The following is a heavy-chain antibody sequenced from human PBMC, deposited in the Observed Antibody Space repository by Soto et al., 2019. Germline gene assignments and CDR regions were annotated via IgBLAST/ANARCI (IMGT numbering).Heavy chain of an antibody. V-gene: IGHV5-51*01. D-gene: IGHD3-10*01. CDR2: IYPGDSRT. CDR1: GHSFSDHW. J-gene: IGHJ6*02. CDR3: VIQMPGEYGMDV. Sequence: EVQVVQSGAEVRRPGESLKISCQGSGHSFSDHWIGWVRQMPGKGPEWMGIIYPGDSRTTYSPSVQSQVTISVDKSISTAYMQWSSMRVSETDRYYGVIQMPGEYGMDVWGPGTTVTVSS.